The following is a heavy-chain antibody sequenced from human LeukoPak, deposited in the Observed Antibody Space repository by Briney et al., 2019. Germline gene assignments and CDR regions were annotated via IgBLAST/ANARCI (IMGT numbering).Heavy chain of an antibody. J-gene: IGHJ4*02. CDR2: IYYSGNT. CDR3: ARQTGSGLFILP. Sequence: PSETLSLTCTVSGVSISSSNSYWGWIRQPPGKGLEWIGSIYYSGNTYYNASLKSQVSISIDTSKNRFSLKLTSVTAADTAVYYCARQTGSGLFILPGGQGTLVTVSS. D-gene: IGHD3/OR15-3a*01. CDR1: GVSISSSNSY. V-gene: IGHV4-39*01.